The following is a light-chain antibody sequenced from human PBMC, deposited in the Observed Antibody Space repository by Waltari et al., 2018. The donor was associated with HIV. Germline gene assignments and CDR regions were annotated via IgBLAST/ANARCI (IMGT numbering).Light chain of an antibody. V-gene: IGLV3-10*01. Sequence: SYELTQPPSVSVSPGQTARITCSGDALPKRYDYWYQQRSGQAPVLVIYKDNKRPSGITERFSGSSSGTMATLTISGARVEDEADYYCYSTDNNGDRGVFGGGTTLTVL. CDR3: YSTDNNGDRGV. J-gene: IGLJ2*01. CDR2: KDN. CDR1: ALPKRY.